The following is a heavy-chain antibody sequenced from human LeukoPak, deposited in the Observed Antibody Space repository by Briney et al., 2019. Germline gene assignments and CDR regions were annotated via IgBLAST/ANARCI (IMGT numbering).Heavy chain of an antibody. J-gene: IGHJ4*02. V-gene: IGHV3-23*01. D-gene: IGHD6-19*01. CDR1: GFTFSSYS. Sequence: PGGSLRLSCAASGFTFSSYSMNWVRQAPGKGLEWVSAITGSGGSTYYADSVKGRFTISRDNSKNTLYLQMNSLRAEDTAVYYCAKVDWQWGWNFDYWGQGTLVTVSS. CDR3: AKVDWQWGWNFDY. CDR2: ITGSGGST.